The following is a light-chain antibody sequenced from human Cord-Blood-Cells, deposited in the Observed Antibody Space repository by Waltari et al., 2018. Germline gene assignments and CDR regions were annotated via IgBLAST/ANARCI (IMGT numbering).Light chain of an antibody. CDR1: SLRSYY. CDR3: NSRDSSGNQWV. Sequence: SSELTQDPAVSVALGQTVRITCQGDSLRSYYARWYWQKPGQAPVRVIYGKNNRPSGIPDRFSGSSSGNTASLTITGAQAEDEADYYCNSRDSSGNQWVFGGGTKLTVL. V-gene: IGLV3-19*01. J-gene: IGLJ3*02. CDR2: GKN.